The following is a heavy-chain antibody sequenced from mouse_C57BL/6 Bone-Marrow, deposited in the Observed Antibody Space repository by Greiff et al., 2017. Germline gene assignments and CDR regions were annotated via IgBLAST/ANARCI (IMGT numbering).Heavy chain of an antibody. CDR1: GYTFTSYW. D-gene: IGHD2-1*01. CDR2: IDPSDSYT. J-gene: IGHJ1*03. Sequence: QVQLQQPGAELVMPGASVKLSCKASGYTFTSYWMHWVKQRPGQGLEWIGEIDPSDSYTNYNQKFKGKSTLTVDKSSSTAYMQLSSLTSEDSAVXYCARAIYYGNLDWYFDVWGTGTTVTVSS. V-gene: IGHV1-69*01. CDR3: ARAIYYGNLDWYFDV.